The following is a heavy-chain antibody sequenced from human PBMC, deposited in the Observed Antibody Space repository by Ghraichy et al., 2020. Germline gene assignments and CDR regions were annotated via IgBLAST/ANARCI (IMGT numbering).Heavy chain of an antibody. CDR2: ISSSSSTI. CDR3: ARAWWDGSGSYWDY. V-gene: IGHV3-48*02. J-gene: IGHJ4*02. Sequence: GESLNISCAASGFTFSSYSMNWVRQAPGKGLEWVSYISSSSSTIYYADSVKGRFTISRDNAKNSLYLQMNSLRDEDTAVYYCARAWWDGSGSYWDYWGQGTLVTVSS. D-gene: IGHD3-10*01. CDR1: GFTFSSYS.